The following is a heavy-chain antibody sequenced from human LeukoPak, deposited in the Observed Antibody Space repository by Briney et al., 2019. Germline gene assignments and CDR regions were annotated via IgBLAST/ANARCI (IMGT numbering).Heavy chain of an antibody. CDR1: GGSINTPNYY. CDR2: IFYSGGT. V-gene: IGHV4-39*02. D-gene: IGHD6-13*01. CDR3: ARDRLGSWYAGSYYYYYMDV. Sequence: SSETLSLTCTVSGGSINTPNYYWGWIRQTPGKGLEWIGNIFYSGGTYYSPSLTSRVTISLDTSRNQFSLKLNSVTAADTAVYYCARDRLGSWYAGSYYYYYMDVWGKGTTVTISS. J-gene: IGHJ6*03.